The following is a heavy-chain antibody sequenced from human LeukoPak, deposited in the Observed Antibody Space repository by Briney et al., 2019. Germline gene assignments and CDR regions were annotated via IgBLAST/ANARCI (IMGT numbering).Heavy chain of an antibody. Sequence: GALVKVSCKASGYTFTSYGISWVRQAPGQGLEWMGWISAYNGNTNYAQKLQGRVTMTTDTSTSTAYMELRSLRSDDTAVYYCARVWGIYGDPNWFDPWGQGTLVTVSS. J-gene: IGHJ5*02. CDR3: ARVWGIYGDPNWFDP. D-gene: IGHD4-17*01. CDR2: ISAYNGNT. V-gene: IGHV1-18*01. CDR1: GYTFTSYG.